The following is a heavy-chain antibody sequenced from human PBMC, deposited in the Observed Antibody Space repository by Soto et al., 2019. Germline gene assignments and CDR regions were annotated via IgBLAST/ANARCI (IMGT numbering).Heavy chain of an antibody. CDR3: AREVAGIYYYYYYGMDV. Sequence: SQTLSLTCAISGDSVSSNSASWNWIRQSPSRGLEWLGRTYYRSKWYNDYAVSVKSRITINPDTSKNQFSLQLNSVAPEDTAVYYCAREVAGIYYYYYYGMDVWGQGTTVTVSS. CDR2: TYYRSKWYN. CDR1: GDSVSSNSAS. J-gene: IGHJ6*02. D-gene: IGHD6-19*01. V-gene: IGHV6-1*01.